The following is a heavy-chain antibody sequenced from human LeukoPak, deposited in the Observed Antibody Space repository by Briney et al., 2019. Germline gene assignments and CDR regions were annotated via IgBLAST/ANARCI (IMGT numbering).Heavy chain of an antibody. CDR3: ARVERGYSGYAPTDY. CDR2: IYYSGST. J-gene: IGHJ4*02. CDR1: GGSISSYY. V-gene: IGHV4-59*12. Sequence: SETLSLTCTVSGGSISSYYWSWIRQPPGKGLEWIGSIYYSGSTYYNPSLKSRVTISVDTSKNQFSLKLSSVTAADTAVYYCARVERGYSGYAPTDYWGQGTLVTVSS. D-gene: IGHD5-12*01.